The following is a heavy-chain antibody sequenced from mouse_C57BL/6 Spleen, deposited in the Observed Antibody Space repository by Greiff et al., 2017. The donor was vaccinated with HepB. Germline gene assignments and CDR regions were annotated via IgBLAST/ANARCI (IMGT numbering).Heavy chain of an antibody. V-gene: IGHV5-17*01. Sequence: EVNVVESGGGLVKPGGSLKLSCAASGFTFSDYGMHWVRQAPEKGLEWVAYISSGSSTIYYADTVKGRFNISRDNAKNTLFLQMTSLRSDDKAMYYCASRYYYGYYFDYWGQGTTLTVSS. J-gene: IGHJ2*01. CDR1: GFTFSDYG. CDR2: ISSGSSTI. D-gene: IGHD1-1*01. CDR3: ASRYYYGYYFDY.